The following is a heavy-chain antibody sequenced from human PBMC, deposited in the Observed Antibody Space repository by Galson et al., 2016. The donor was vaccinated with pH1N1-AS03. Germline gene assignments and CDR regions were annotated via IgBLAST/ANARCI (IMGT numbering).Heavy chain of an antibody. CDR3: ATDHYETSDFRGAWDY. Sequence: SVKVSCKASGGNFRTHPIGWVRQAPGQGLEWMGGIMPVFSPAKYAQKFQGRVTISADGSTSTAYMELNNLRPEDTAVYYCATDHYETSDFRGAWDYWGQGTPVTVSS. D-gene: IGHD3-22*01. CDR1: GGNFRTHP. CDR2: IMPVFSPA. J-gene: IGHJ4*02. V-gene: IGHV1-69*13.